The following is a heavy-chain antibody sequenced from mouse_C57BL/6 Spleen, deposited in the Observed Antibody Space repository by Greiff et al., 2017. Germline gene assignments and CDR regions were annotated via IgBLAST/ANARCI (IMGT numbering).Heavy chain of an antibody. CDR1: GYTFTSYW. D-gene: IGHD2-13*01. CDR3: ARECDRSFYFDY. J-gene: IGHJ2*01. V-gene: IGHV1-59*01. Sequence: QVQLQQPGAELVRPGTSVKLSCKASGYTFTSYWMHWVKQRPGQGLEWIGVIDPSDSYTNYNQKFKGKATLTVDTSSSTAYMQRSSLTSEDSAVYYCARECDRSFYFDYWGQGTTLTVSS. CDR2: IDPSDSYT.